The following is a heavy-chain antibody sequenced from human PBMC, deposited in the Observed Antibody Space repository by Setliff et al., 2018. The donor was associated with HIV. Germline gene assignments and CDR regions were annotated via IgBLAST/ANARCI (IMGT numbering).Heavy chain of an antibody. D-gene: IGHD2-21*02. CDR2: INHSGKT. CDR3: AISIVGVTSEMY. V-gene: IGHV4-34*01. CDR1: GGSLSGHY. J-gene: IGHJ4*02. Sequence: PSETLSLTCAVYGGSLSGHYWTWIRQPPGEGLEWIGEINHSGKTNYNPSLKSRVTISVDTSKNQFSLKLSSVTAADTAVYYCAISIVGVTSEMYWAQGTLVTVSS.